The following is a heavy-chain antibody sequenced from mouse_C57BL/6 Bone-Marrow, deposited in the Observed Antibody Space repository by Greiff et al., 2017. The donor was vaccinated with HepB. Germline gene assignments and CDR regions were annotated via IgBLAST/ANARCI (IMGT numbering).Heavy chain of an antibody. CDR2: IDPENGDT. V-gene: IGHV14-4*01. CDR1: GFNIKDDY. Sequence: DVKLQESGAELVRPGASVKLSCTASGFNIKDDYMHWVKQRPEQGLEWIGWIDPENGDTEYASKFQGKATITADTSSNTAYLQLSSLTSEDTAVYYCTTWDPYYFDYWGQGTTLTVSS. CDR3: TTWDPYYFDY. J-gene: IGHJ2*01. D-gene: IGHD4-1*01.